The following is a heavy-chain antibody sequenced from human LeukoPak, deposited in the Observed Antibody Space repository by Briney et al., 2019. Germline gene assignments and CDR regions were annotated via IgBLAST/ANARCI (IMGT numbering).Heavy chain of an antibody. CDR2: INPNSGGT. CDR3: ARGASLYSGSYFDDY. D-gene: IGHD1-26*01. Sequence: GASVKVSSKASGYTFTGYYMHWVRQAPGQGLEWMGWINPNSGGTNYAQKFQGRVTMTRDTSISTAYMELSRLRSDDTAVYYCARGASLYSGSYFDDYWGQGTLVTVSS. CDR1: GYTFTGYY. J-gene: IGHJ4*02. V-gene: IGHV1-2*02.